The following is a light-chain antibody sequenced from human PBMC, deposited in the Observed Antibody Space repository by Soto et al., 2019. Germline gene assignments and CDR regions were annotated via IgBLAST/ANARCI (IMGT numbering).Light chain of an antibody. V-gene: IGKV1-39*01. J-gene: IGKJ3*01. CDR2: AAS. CDR3: QQSYSTPLT. Sequence: DIQMTQSPSSLSASVGDRVTITCRASQSISNYLNWYQQKPGKAPKLLIYAASSLQGDVPSRFRGSGSATDFPLTISSLQPDDFATYYCQQSYSTPLTFGPGTKVDIK. CDR1: QSISNY.